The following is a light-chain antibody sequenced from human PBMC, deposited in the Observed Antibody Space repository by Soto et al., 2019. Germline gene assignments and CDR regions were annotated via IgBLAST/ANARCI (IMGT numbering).Light chain of an antibody. Sequence: DVVMTQSPLSLPVTLGQPASLSCSSSQSLVYSDGNTYLNWFQQRPGQSPRRLIYKISKRFSGVPDRFSGSGAGTEFALTIGSLQSEDLAVYYCQKYHNWPPITVGKGTRLEIK. CDR2: KIS. CDR1: QSLVYSDGNTY. CDR3: QKYHNWPPIT. V-gene: IGKV2-30*01. J-gene: IGKJ5*01.